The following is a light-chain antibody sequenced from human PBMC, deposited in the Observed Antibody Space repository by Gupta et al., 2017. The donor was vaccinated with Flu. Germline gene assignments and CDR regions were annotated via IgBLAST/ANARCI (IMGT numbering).Light chain of an antibody. CDR1: SSDVGGYNY. V-gene: IGLV2-8*01. Sequence: QSALTPPPSASGSPGQSVTISCTTTSSDVGGYNYVSWYQQHPGKAPKLMIYEVSKRPSGVPDRFSGSKSGNTASLTISGLQAEDEADYYCSSYAGSNTFDVFGTGTKVTVL. J-gene: IGLJ1*01. CDR2: EVS. CDR3: SSYAGSNTFDV.